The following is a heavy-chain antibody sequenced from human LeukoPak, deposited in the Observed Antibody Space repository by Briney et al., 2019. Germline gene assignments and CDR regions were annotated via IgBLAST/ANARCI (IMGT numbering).Heavy chain of an antibody. Sequence: SQTLSLTCTVSGGSISSGNYYWSWIRQPPGKGLEWIGYIFYLGSTYYNPSLRSRVSISVNTFQNQFSLKLTALTAADTAMYYCASKSSDHGELRFDYWGQGTLVTVSS. CDR1: GGSISSGNYY. D-gene: IGHD4-17*01. CDR2: IFYLGST. CDR3: ASKSSDHGELRFDY. J-gene: IGHJ4*02. V-gene: IGHV4-30-4*01.